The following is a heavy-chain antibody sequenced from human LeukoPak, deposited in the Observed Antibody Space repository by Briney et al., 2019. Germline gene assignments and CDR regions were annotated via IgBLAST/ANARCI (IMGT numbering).Heavy chain of an antibody. V-gene: IGHV3-23*01. D-gene: IGHD3-22*01. J-gene: IGHJ4*02. CDR1: GIALSNYG. CDR3: AKRGVVIRVILVGFHKEAYYFDS. CDR2: ITGSGGST. Sequence: GGSRRFSCAVSGIALSNYGMSGFRRSPGKGRNWVAGITGSGGSTDYAGSVKGRFTLSRANPKHPLYLQMHRLSAEETAVSFCAKRGVVIRVILVGFHKEAYYFDSWGQGALVTVSS.